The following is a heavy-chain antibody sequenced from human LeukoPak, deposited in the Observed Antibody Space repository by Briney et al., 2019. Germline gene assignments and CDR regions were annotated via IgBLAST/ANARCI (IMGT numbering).Heavy chain of an antibody. D-gene: IGHD5-18*01. V-gene: IGHV3-30*03. Sequence: QAGGSLRLSCAASGFTFSGCAFHWVRQAPGKGLEWVAIISNDGNNKYYADSVKGRFTISRDNAKNSLYLQMNSLRAEDTAVYYCARARSQLSGMDVWGQGTTVTVSS. J-gene: IGHJ6*02. CDR3: ARARSQLSGMDV. CDR2: ISNDGNNK. CDR1: GFTFSGCA.